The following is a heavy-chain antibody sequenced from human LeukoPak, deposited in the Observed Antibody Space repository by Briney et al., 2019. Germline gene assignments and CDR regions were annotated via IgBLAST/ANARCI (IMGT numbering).Heavy chain of an antibody. CDR1: GFTFSDFY. CDR2: IYSGGST. D-gene: IGHD5-18*01. J-gene: IGHJ4*02. V-gene: IGHV3-66*01. CDR3: ARDSVDTAMN. Sequence: GGSLRLSCAASGFTFSDFYMYWIRQAPGKGLEWVSVIYSGGSTYYADSVKGRFTISRDNSKNTLYLQMNSLRAEDTAVYYCARDSVDTAMNWGQGTLVTVSS.